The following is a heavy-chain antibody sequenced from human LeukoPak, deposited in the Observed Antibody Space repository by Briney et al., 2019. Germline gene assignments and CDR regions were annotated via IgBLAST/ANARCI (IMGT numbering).Heavy chain of an antibody. CDR3: ARERNDILTHGRAFDY. J-gene: IGHJ4*02. V-gene: IGHV3-30-3*01. D-gene: IGHD3-9*01. CDR1: GFTFSSYA. CDR2: ISYDGSNK. Sequence: SGGSLRLSCAASGFTFSSYAMHWVRQAPGKGLEWVAVISYDGSNKYYADSVKGRFTISRDNSKNTLYLQMNSLRAEDTAVYYCARERNDILTHGRAFDYWGQGTLVTVSS.